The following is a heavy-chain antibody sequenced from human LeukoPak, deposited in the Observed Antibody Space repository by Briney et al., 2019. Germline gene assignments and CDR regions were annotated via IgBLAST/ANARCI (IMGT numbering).Heavy chain of an antibody. CDR3: ARSPFPYGSGDKWFDP. Sequence: GESLKISCKGSGYTFSSYWIGWVRQMPGKGLEWMGIIYPGDSDTRYSPSFQGQVTISADKSISTAYLQWSSLKASDTAMYYCARSPFPYGSGDKWFDPWGQGTLVTVSS. V-gene: IGHV5-51*01. J-gene: IGHJ5*02. CDR1: GYTFSSYW. CDR2: IYPGDSDT. D-gene: IGHD3-10*01.